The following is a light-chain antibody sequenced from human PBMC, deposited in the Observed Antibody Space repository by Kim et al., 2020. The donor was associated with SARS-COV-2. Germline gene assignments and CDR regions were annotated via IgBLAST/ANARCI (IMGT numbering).Light chain of an antibody. Sequence: SVPFSCTGTSSDVVDYNYVSWYQHHPGKAPKLVVYDGSPRPSGVSNRFSGSKSGNTASLTISGLQAEDEADYYCSSYTSSSTWVFGGGTQLTVL. CDR3: SSYTSSSTWV. J-gene: IGLJ3*02. V-gene: IGLV2-14*03. CDR1: SSDVVDYNY. CDR2: DGS.